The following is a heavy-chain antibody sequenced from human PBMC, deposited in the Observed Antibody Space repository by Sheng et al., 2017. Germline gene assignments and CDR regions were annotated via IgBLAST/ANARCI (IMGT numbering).Heavy chain of an antibody. V-gene: IGHV1-18*01. Sequence: SGGDVKKPGASVKVSCKASGYTFSTSGISWVRQAPGQGFEWMGWISAYSGNTVYAQKFQGRVTLATDTSTSTAYMELRSLRSDDTAVYYCARCPRFSYYYYMDVWGQGTXVTISS. CDR2: ISAYSGNT. CDR1: GYTFSTSG. CDR3: ARCPRFSYYYYMDV. J-gene: IGHJ6*03.